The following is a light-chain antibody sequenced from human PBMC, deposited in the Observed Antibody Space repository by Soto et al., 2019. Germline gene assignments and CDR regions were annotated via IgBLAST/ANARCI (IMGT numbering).Light chain of an antibody. V-gene: IGKV1-5*03. J-gene: IGKJ4*01. CDR2: KAS. CDR1: QSIRNW. CDR3: QQYVSYPLT. Sequence: DIQMTQSPSTLSASVGDRVTITCRASQSIRNWLAWYQQKPGKAPNLLISKASSLETGVPSRFSGSGSGTEFTLTISSLQPDDVATYSCQQYVSYPLTFGGGTKVDIK.